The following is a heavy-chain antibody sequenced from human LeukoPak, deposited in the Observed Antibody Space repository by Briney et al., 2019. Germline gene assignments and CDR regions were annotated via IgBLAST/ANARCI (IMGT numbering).Heavy chain of an antibody. CDR1: GFPFTNVW. J-gene: IGHJ5*01. CDR3: TTESYSGTYTLAS. D-gene: IGHD1-26*01. CDR2: IKRKTDGGTT. V-gene: IGHV3-15*01. Sequence: GGSLRLSCASSGFPFTNVWMSWLRQSPGKGLEGVRRIKRKTDGGTTDYAAPVKGRLTISTDASRTPLYLQMHNLKPEDAAAYSCTTESYSGTYTLASSGPGTLVSASS.